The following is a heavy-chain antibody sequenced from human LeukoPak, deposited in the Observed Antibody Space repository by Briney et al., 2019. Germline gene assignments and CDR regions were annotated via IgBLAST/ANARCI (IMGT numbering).Heavy chain of an antibody. V-gene: IGHV4-39*01. CDR2: IYYSGST. Sequence: SETLSLTCTDSGGSISSSYYYWGWIRQPPGKGLEWIGSIYYSGSTYYNPSLKSRVTISVDTSKNQFSLKLRSVTAADTAVYYCARVRDWFDPWGQGTLVTVSS. CDR1: GGSISSSYYY. J-gene: IGHJ5*02. D-gene: IGHD4/OR15-4a*01. CDR3: ARVRDWFDP.